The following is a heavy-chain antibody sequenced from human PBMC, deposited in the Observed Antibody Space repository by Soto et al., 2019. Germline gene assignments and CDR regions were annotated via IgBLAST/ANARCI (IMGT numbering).Heavy chain of an antibody. J-gene: IGHJ4*02. D-gene: IGHD4-17*01. V-gene: IGHV3-30*18. Sequence: GGSLRLSCAASGFTFSSYGMHWVRQAPGKGLEWVAVISYDGSNKNYADSVKGRFTISRDNSKNTLYLQMNSLRAEDTAVYYCAKEHPLYGDYEGVQNYFDYWGQGTLVTVSS. CDR1: GFTFSSYG. CDR3: AKEHPLYGDYEGVQNYFDY. CDR2: ISYDGSNK.